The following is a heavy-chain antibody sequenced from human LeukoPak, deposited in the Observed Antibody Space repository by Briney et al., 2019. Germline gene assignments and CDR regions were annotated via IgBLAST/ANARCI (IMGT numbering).Heavy chain of an antibody. J-gene: IGHJ4*02. CDR2: INRDGSSI. CDR3: AREGRVSGYDLAC. Sequence: GGSLRLSCAASGFTFSSYWMHWVRQAPGKGLVWVSRINRDGSSITYADSVKGRFTISRDNAKNTLYLQMNSLRVEDTAVYYCAREGRVSGYDLACWGQGNLVTVSS. CDR1: GFTFSSYW. D-gene: IGHD5-12*01. V-gene: IGHV3-74*03.